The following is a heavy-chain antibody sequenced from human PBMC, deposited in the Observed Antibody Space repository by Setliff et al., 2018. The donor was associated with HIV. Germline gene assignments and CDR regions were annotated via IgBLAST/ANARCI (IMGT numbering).Heavy chain of an antibody. D-gene: IGHD5-12*01. CDR1: GDTISSSSYY. J-gene: IGHJ4*02. Sequence: SETLSLTCTVSGDTISSSSYYWSWIRQPAGKELEWSGHIYTSGNANYNPSLRSRVTISVDTSKNQFSLKVSSVTAADTAIYYCARAPVVSTIYYLGHWGQGTLVTVSS. V-gene: IGHV4-61*09. CDR2: IYTSGNA. CDR3: ARAPVVSTIYYLGH.